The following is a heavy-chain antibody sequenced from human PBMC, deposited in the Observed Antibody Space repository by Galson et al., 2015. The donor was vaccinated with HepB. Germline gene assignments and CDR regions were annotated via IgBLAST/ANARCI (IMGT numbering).Heavy chain of an antibody. D-gene: IGHD6-13*01. CDR2: ISAYNGNT. V-gene: IGHV1-18*01. J-gene: IGHJ4*02. CDR3: ARDSTVVIAARSDSIDY. CDR1: GYTFTSYG. Sequence: SVKVSCKASGYTFTSYGISWVRQAPGQGLEWMGWISAYNGNTNYAQKLQGRVTMTTDTSTSTAYMELRSLRSDDTAVYYCARDSTVVIAARSDSIDYWGQGTLVTVSS.